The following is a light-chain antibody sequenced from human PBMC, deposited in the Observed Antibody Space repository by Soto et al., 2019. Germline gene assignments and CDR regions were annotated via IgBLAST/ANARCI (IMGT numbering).Light chain of an antibody. CDR1: SSDVGGYNY. CDR2: EVS. J-gene: IGLJ2*01. Sequence: QSALTQPASVSGSPGQSITISCTGTSSDVGGYNYVSWYQQHPGKAPKLMIYEVSNRPSGVSTRFSGSKSGNTASLTISGLQAEGEADYYCSSYTSSGSYVVFGGGTKLTVL. CDR3: SSYTSSGSYVV. V-gene: IGLV2-14*01.